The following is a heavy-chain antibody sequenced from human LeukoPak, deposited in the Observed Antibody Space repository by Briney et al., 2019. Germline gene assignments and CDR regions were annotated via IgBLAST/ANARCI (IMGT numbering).Heavy chain of an antibody. D-gene: IGHD3-3*01. Sequence: ASVKVSCKASGYTFTSYDINWVRQATGQGLEWMGWMNPNSGNTRYAQKFQGRVTITRNTSISTAYMELSSLRSEDTAVYYCARLTDQERGYDFWSGYYPTYNWFDPWGQGTLVTVSS. J-gene: IGHJ5*02. V-gene: IGHV1-8*03. CDR1: GYTFTSYD. CDR3: ARLTDQERGYDFWSGYYPTYNWFDP. CDR2: MNPNSGNT.